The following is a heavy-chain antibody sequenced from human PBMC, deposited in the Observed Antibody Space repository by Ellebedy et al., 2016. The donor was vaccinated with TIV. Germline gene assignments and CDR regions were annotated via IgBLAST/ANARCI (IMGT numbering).Heavy chain of an antibody. CDR2: IDWDDDK. Sequence: SGPTLVKPTQTLTLTCTFSGFSLSTSGMCVSWIRQPPGKALEWLARIDWDDDKYYSTSLKSRLTITKDTSKNQVVLTMTNMDPVDTATYYCAHFSGSHYYFDYWGQGTLVTVSS. CDR3: AHFSGSHYYFDY. J-gene: IGHJ4*02. CDR1: GFSLSTSGMC. D-gene: IGHD3-3*02. V-gene: IGHV2-70*12.